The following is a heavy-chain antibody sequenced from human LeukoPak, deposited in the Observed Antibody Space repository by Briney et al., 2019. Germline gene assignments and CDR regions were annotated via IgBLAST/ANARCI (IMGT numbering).Heavy chain of an antibody. CDR1: GYSFTSYW. Sequence: GESLNISCKGSGYSFTSYWIGWVRQLPGKGLGWMGIIYPADSDTRYSPSFQGQVTISADKSISTAYLQWSSLKASDTAMYYCAIAADGSTFFDYWGQGTLVTVSS. D-gene: IGHD6-13*01. CDR2: IYPADSDT. J-gene: IGHJ4*02. V-gene: IGHV5-51*01. CDR3: AIAADGSTFFDY.